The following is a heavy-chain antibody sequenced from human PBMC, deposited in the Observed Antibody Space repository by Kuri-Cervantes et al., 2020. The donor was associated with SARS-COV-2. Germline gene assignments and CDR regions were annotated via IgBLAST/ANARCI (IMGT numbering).Heavy chain of an antibody. V-gene: IGHV3-23*01. CDR3: AKWDVIVVVAAPELHY. Sequence: ETLSLTCAASGFTFSTYAVTWVRQAPGKGLEWVSAISGSGGSTYYADSVQGRFTISRDNSKNTLYLQMNSLRAEDTAVYYCAKWDVIVVVAAPELHYWGQGTLVTVSS. CDR2: ISGSGGST. D-gene: IGHD2-15*01. J-gene: IGHJ4*02. CDR1: GFTFSTYA.